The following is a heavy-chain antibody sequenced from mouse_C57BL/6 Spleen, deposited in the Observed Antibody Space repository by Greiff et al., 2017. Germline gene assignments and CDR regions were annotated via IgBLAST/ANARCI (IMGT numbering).Heavy chain of an antibody. CDR3: TRTDYVDAYAMDY. CDR2: IDPETGGT. CDR1: GYTFTDYE. V-gene: IGHV1-15*01. J-gene: IGHJ4*01. D-gene: IGHD2-4*01. Sequence: VQLQQSGAELVRPGASVTLSCKASGYTFTDYEMHWVKQTPVHGLEWIGAIDPETGGTAYNQKFKGKAILTADKSSSTAYMELRSLTSEDSAVYYCTRTDYVDAYAMDYWGQGTSVTVSS.